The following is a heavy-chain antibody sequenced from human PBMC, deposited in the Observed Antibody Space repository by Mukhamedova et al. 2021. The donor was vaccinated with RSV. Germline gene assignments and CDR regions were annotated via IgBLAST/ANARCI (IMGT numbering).Heavy chain of an antibody. CDR3: ARDTAYSSPCCYFDY. J-gene: IGHJ4*02. D-gene: IGHD6-13*01. V-gene: IGHV1-69*01. Sequence: QWYQRRVTITADESTSTAYMELSSLRSEDTAVYYCARDTAYSSPCCYFDYWGQGTLVTVSS.